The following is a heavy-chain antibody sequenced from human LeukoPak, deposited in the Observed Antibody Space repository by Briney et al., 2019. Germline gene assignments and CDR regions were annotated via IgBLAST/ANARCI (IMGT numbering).Heavy chain of an antibody. CDR1: EYTFTGYY. CDR2: INANSGGT. J-gene: IGHJ4*02. V-gene: IGHV1-2*02. Sequence: ASVKVSCKSSEYTFTGYYMHWVRQAPGQGLEWMGWINANSGGTNYAQSFQGRVTMTRDTSISTAYMELSRLRSDDTAVYYCARDQGGYYSSSWVFDYWGQGTLVTVSS. D-gene: IGHD6-13*01. CDR3: ARDQGGYYSSSWVFDY.